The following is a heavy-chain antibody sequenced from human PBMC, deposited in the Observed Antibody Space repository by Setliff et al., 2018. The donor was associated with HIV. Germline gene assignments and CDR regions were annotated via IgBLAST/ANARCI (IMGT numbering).Heavy chain of an antibody. D-gene: IGHD2-15*01. CDR3: AREHCSGGSCNGFDI. Sequence: SETLSLTCTVSGGSISTSYWNWIRQPPGKGLEWIAYIYISGTTNYNPSLKRRVTISLDTSMNQFSLKLGSVPAADTAMYYCAREHCSGGSCNGFDIWGQGTMVTVSS. CDR1: GGSISTSY. CDR2: IYISGTT. V-gene: IGHV4-4*09. J-gene: IGHJ3*02.